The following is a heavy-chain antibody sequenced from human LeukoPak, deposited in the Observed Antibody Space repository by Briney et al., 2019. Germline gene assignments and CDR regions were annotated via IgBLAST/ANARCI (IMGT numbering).Heavy chain of an antibody. CDR3: AVFAVGY. CDR1: GFTFRSYW. D-gene: IGHD6-19*01. CDR2: INSDGSST. V-gene: IGHV3-74*01. Sequence: GGSLRLSCGASGFTFRSYWMHWVRQVPGKGLVWVSRINSDGSSTTYADSVNGRFTISRDNAKNTLYLQMNSLRAEDTAVHYCAVFAVGYWGQGTLVTVSS. J-gene: IGHJ4*02.